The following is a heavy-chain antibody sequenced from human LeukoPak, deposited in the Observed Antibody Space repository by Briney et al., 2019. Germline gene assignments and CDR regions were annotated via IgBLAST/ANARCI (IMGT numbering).Heavy chain of an antibody. CDR2: IYYSGST. Sequence: SETLSLTCTVSGGSISSSSYYWGWIRQPPGKGLEWIGSIYYSGSTYYNPSLKSRVTISVDTSKNQFSLKLSSVTAADTAVYYCASTKIAVAGNWYFDLWGRGTLVTVSS. D-gene: IGHD6-19*01. CDR3: ASTKIAVAGNWYFDL. J-gene: IGHJ2*01. CDR1: GGSISSSSYY. V-gene: IGHV4-39*01.